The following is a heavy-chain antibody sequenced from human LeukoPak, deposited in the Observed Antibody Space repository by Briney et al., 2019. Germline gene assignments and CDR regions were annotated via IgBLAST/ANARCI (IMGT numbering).Heavy chain of an antibody. CDR3: AKDQSENSDGGFDI. V-gene: IGHV3-30*18. Sequence: GGSLRLSCAASGFTFRSYGMQWVRQAPGKGLEWVAFISYDGTNKYYADSGKGGFTVSRDNSKHTLYLQMNGLRTEDTAVYYCAKDQSENSDGGFDIWGQGTMVTVSS. J-gene: IGHJ3*02. D-gene: IGHD2-15*01. CDR1: GFTFRSYG. CDR2: ISYDGTNK.